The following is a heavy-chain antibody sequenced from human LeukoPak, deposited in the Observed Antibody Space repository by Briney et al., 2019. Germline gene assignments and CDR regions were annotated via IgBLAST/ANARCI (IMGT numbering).Heavy chain of an antibody. CDR1: GGSISSGDYY. D-gene: IGHD2-8*01. J-gene: IGHJ4*02. Sequence: PSETLSLTCTVSGGSISSGDYYWSWIRQPPGMGLEWIGYIYYSGSTYYNPSLKSRVTISVDTSKNQFSLKLSSVTAADTAVYYCARITVMVYAKDWGQGTLVTVSS. V-gene: IGHV4-30-4*08. CDR3: ARITVMVYAKD. CDR2: IYYSGST.